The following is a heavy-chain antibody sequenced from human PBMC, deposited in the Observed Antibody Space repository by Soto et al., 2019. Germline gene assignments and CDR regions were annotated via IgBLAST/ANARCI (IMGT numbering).Heavy chain of an antibody. CDR2: IVPNVGTV. Sequence: SVKVSCKASGGTLSSFINYPINWVRQAPGQGLEWMGGIVPNVGTVNYAQKFQGRVTITADKSTGTAYMEVSSLRSEDTALHDCARRDTSGFLRYFDNWGQGSPVTVSS. V-gene: IGHV1-69*06. J-gene: IGHJ4*02. CDR3: ARRDTSGFLRYFDN. D-gene: IGHD6-19*01. CDR1: GGTLSSFINYP.